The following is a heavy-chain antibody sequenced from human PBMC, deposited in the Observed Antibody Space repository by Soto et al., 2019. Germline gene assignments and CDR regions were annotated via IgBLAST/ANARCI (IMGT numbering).Heavy chain of an antibody. J-gene: IGHJ4*02. D-gene: IGHD6-19*01. V-gene: IGHV4-30-4*01. CDR1: GGSISSGDYY. Sequence: SETLSLTCTVSGGSISSGDYYWSWIRQPPGKGLEWIGYIYYSGSTYYNPSLKSRVTISVDTSKNQFSLKLSSVTAADTAAYYCARVAAGGGAVAGNFDYWGQGTLVTVSS. CDR3: ARVAAGGGAVAGNFDY. CDR2: IYYSGST.